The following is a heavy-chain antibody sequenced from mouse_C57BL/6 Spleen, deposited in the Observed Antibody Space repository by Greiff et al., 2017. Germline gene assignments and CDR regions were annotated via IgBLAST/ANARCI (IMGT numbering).Heavy chain of an antibody. CDR1: GYAFSSYW. V-gene: IGHV1-80*01. CDR3: ARSGPYAMDY. CDR2: IYPGDGDT. J-gene: IGHJ4*01. Sequence: VQLQQPGAELVKPGASVKISCKASGYAFSSYWMNWVKQRPGKGLEWIGQIYPGDGDTNYNGKFKGKATLTADKSTSTAYMQLSSLTSEDSAVYCCARSGPYAMDYGGQGTSVTVSS. D-gene: IGHD3-1*01.